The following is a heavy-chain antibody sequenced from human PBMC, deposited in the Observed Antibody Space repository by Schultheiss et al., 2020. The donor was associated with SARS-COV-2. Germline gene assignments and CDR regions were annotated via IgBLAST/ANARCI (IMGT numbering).Heavy chain of an antibody. CDR2: IIPIFGTA. J-gene: IGHJ6*02. Sequence: SVKVSCKASGYTFTSYGISWVRQAPGQGLEWMGGIIPIFGTANYAQKFQGRVTITADESTSTAYMELSSLRSEDTAVYYCARDGCSGGSCYYGMDVWGQGTTVTVFS. CDR3: ARDGCSGGSCYYGMDV. CDR1: GYTFTSYG. V-gene: IGHV1-69*13. D-gene: IGHD2-15*01.